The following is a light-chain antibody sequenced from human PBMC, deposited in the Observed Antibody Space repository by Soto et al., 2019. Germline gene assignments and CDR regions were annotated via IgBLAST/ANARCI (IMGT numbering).Light chain of an antibody. J-gene: IGKJ4*02. Sequence: DIVMTQSPDSLAVSLGERATINCKSSQSILYSSNNNNYLAWYQQKPGQPPKLLIYWASTRESGVPGRFSGSGSGTDFTLTISSLRAEDVAVYYCQQYYSSPPTFGGGTKVEIK. CDR2: WAS. CDR3: QQYYSSPPT. V-gene: IGKV4-1*01. CDR1: QSILYSSNNNNY.